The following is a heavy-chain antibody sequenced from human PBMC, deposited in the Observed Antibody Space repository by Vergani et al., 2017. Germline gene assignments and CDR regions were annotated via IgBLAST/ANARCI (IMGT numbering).Heavy chain of an antibody. J-gene: IGHJ4*02. CDR2: ISGQNFRT. D-gene: IGHD3-22*01. V-gene: IGHV3-23*01. CDR3: AGPQGTSAYYYGGFDY. Sequence: EVQLLESGGGLVQPGGSLRLSCAASGFTFTAHGLNWVRQAPGKGLEWVSGISGQNFRTHYADSVKGRFTISRDDSKNTVYLQMNSLTAEDTAIYYCAGPQGTSAYYYGGFDYWGQGILVTVSS. CDR1: GFTFTAHG.